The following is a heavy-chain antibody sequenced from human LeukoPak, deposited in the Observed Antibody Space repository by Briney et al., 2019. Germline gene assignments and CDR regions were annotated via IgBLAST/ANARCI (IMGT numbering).Heavy chain of an antibody. D-gene: IGHD5-12*01. CDR3: VRDGGVSGYDLLDY. V-gene: IGHV3-7*01. CDR2: INQDGSKE. CDR1: GFTFSNYW. J-gene: IGHJ4*02. Sequence: GGSLRLSCAASGFTFSNYWMTWVRQAPGKGLEWVAHINQDGSKEYYMDSVKARFTISRDNAKNSLSLQMNSLRAEDTAVYYCVRDGGVSGYDLLDYWGQGTLATVSS.